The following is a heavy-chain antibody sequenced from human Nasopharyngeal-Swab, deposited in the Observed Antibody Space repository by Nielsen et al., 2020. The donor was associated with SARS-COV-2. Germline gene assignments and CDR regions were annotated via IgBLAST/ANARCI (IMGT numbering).Heavy chain of an antibody. CDR3: ARVHGVYYDILTGYYKGWFDP. CDR2: ISHYGST. Sequence: GSLRLSCAVYGGSFSGYYWSWIRQPPGKGLEWIGEISHYGSTNYNPSLKSRVTISVDTSKNQFSLKLSSVTAADTAVYYCARVHGVYYDILTGYYKGWFDPWGQGTLVTVSS. CDR1: GGSFSGYY. D-gene: IGHD3-9*01. V-gene: IGHV4-34*01. J-gene: IGHJ5*02.